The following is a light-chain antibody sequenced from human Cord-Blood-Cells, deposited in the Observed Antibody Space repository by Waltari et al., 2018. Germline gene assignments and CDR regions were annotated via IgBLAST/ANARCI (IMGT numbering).Light chain of an antibody. CDR1: NIASKS. J-gene: IGLJ1*01. CDR3: QVWDSSSDHYV. Sequence: SYVLTQPPSVSVAPGKTARITCGGNNIASKSVHWYQQKPGQAPVLVIYYDSDRPSGIPERFSGSNSGNTATLTISRVEAGDEADYYCQVWDSSSDHYVFGTGTKVTVL. V-gene: IGLV3-21*04. CDR2: YDS.